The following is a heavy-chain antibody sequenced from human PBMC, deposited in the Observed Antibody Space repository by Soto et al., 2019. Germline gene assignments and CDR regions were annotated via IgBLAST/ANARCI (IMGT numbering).Heavy chain of an antibody. J-gene: IGHJ4*02. CDR3: ARLGHWYYDFWSGYYTTSPYFDY. Sequence: SETLSLTCAVYGGSFSGYYWSWIRQPPGKGLEWIGGINHSGSTNYNPSLKSRVTISVDTSKNQFSLKLSSVTAADTAVYYCARLGHWYYDFWSGYYTTSPYFDYWGQGTLVTVSS. V-gene: IGHV4-34*01. CDR1: GGSFSGYY. D-gene: IGHD3-3*01. CDR2: INHSGST.